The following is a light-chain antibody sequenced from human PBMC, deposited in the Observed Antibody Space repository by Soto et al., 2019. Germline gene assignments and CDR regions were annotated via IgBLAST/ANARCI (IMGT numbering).Light chain of an antibody. J-gene: IGLJ1*01. V-gene: IGLV1-47*01. Sequence: QSVLPQPPSASGTPGQRVTISCSGSSSNIGSNYVYWYQQVPGTAPKLLIYRNNQRPSGVPDRFSDSKSGTSASLAISGLRSEDEAHYYCAAWDNSLTGYVFGTGTKVTVL. CDR3: AAWDNSLTGYV. CDR2: RNN. CDR1: SSNIGSNY.